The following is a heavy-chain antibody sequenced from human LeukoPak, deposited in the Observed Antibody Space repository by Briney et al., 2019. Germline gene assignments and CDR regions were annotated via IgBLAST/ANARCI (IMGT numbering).Heavy chain of an antibody. J-gene: IGHJ3*01. Sequence: PSETLSLTCVVSGGSIVSGIWWSWVRQPPGKGLQWVGEIYHSGSTNYNPSLKSRVTVSVDKSKNQFSLMLTSVTAADTAVYYCARKGLSPPPGPQPDTRRTAFDSWGQGTMVTVSS. CDR2: IYHSGST. CDR3: ARKGLSPPPGPQPDTRRTAFDS. V-gene: IGHV4-4*02. CDR1: GGSIVSGIW. D-gene: IGHD1-1*01.